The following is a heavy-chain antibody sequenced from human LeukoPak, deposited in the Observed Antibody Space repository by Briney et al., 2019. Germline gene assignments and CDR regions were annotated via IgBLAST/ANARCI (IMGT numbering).Heavy chain of an antibody. J-gene: IGHJ6*02. Sequence: GGSLRLSCAASGFTFSSYWMHWVRHAPGKGLVWVSRINSDGSSTSYADSVKGRFTISRDNAKNTLYLQMNSLRAEDTAVYYCASLDYGDYIGYYYYGMDVWGQGTTVTVSS. CDR2: INSDGSST. CDR3: ASLDYGDYIGYYYYGMDV. D-gene: IGHD4-17*01. CDR1: GFTFSSYW. V-gene: IGHV3-74*01.